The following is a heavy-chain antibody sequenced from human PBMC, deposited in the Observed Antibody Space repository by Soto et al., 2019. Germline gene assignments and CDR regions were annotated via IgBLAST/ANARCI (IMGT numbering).Heavy chain of an antibody. V-gene: IGHV4-39*01. CDR1: GGSISSSSYY. CDR3: ARLVGRGYDSDAFDI. Sequence: SETLSLTCTVSGGSISSSSYYWGWIRQPPGKGLEWIGSIYYSGSTYYNPSLKSRVTISVDTSKNQFSQKLSSVTAADTAVYYCARLVGRGYDSDAFDIWGQGTMVTVSS. J-gene: IGHJ3*02. D-gene: IGHD5-12*01. CDR2: IYYSGST.